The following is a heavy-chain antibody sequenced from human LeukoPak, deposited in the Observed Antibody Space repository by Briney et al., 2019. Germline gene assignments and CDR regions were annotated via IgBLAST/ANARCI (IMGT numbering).Heavy chain of an antibody. J-gene: IGHJ4*02. D-gene: IGHD3-10*01. V-gene: IGHV3-74*01. Sequence: GGSLRLSCAASGFTFSSYAMSWVRQAPGKGLVWVSRINSDGSSTSYADSVKGRFTISRDNAKNTLYLQMNSLRAEDTAVYYCARARMVRGKYYFDYWGQGTLVTVSS. CDR3: ARARMVRGKYYFDY. CDR2: INSDGSST. CDR1: GFTFSSYA.